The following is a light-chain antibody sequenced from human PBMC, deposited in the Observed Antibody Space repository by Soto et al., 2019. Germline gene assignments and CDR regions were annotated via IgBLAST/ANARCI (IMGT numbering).Light chain of an antibody. CDR2: GNT. V-gene: IGLV1-40*01. CDR1: SFNFGAGYD. Sequence: QSVLTQPPSVSGAPGQRVTISCTGSSFNFGAGYDVHWYQQLPGTAPKLLIYGNTNRPSGVPDRFSGSKSGTSASLAITGLQAEDEADYYCQSYDSSLSGWVFGGGTKLTVL. CDR3: QSYDSSLSGWV. J-gene: IGLJ3*02.